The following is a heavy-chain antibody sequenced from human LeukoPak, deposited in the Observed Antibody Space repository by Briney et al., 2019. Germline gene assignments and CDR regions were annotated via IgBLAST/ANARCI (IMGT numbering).Heavy chain of an antibody. CDR3: AAQSRLPPLEDY. V-gene: IGHV1-69*13. CDR2: IIPIFGTA. CDR1: GGTFSSYT. J-gene: IGHJ4*02. D-gene: IGHD3-16*01. Sequence: ASVKVSCKASGGTFSSYTISWVRQAPGQGLEWMGGIIPIFGTANYAQKFQDRVTITADESTTTAYMELSSLRSDDTAVYYCAAQSRLPPLEDYWGQGSLVTVSS.